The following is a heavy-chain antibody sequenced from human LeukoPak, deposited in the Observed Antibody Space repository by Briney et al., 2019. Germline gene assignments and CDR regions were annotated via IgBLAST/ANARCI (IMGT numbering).Heavy chain of an antibody. V-gene: IGHV4-39*07. CDR3: ARGNQDIVVVPAASGAFDI. D-gene: IGHD2-2*01. CDR1: GGSISTNAYY. CDR2: INHSGST. J-gene: IGHJ3*02. Sequence: PSETLSLTCTVSGGSISTNAYYWGWIRQPPGKGLEWIGEINHSGSTNYNPSLKSRVTISVDTSKNQFSLKLSSVTAADTAVYYCARGNQDIVVVPAASGAFDIWGQGTMVTVSS.